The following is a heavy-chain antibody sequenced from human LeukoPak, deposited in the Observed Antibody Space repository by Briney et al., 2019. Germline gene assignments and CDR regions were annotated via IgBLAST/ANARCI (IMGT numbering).Heavy chain of an antibody. V-gene: IGHV4-59*12. Sequence: PSETLSLTCTVSGGSMSGAYWSWIRQPPGKGLEWIGYIYYSGSINYNPSLKSRVTISVDTSKNQFSLKLSSVTAADTAVYYCARSQSDFWSGYYKGYFDYWGQGTLVTVSS. CDR2: IYYSGSI. CDR1: GGSMSGAY. J-gene: IGHJ4*02. CDR3: ARSQSDFWSGYYKGYFDY. D-gene: IGHD3-3*01.